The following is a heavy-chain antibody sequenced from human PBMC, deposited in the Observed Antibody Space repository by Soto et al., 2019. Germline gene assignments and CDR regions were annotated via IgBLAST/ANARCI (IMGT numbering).Heavy chain of an antibody. Sequence: EVQLVESGGGLVQPGRSLRLSCAASGFAFEEYAMHWVRQAPGEGLEWVSGISWITGNIAYADSVKGRFTISRDNAKNPLYLQMNSLRPEDTALYYCAKPAAMSDFYHYGLDVWGQGTTVTVSS. CDR3: AKPAAMSDFYHYGLDV. V-gene: IGHV3-9*01. D-gene: IGHD2-2*01. J-gene: IGHJ6*02. CDR2: ISWITGNI. CDR1: GFAFEEYA.